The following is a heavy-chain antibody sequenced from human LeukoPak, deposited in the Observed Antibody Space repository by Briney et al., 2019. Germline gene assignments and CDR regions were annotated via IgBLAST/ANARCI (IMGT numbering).Heavy chain of an antibody. J-gene: IGHJ4*02. D-gene: IGHD1-7*01. CDR2: IYRSGTT. CDR1: GYSISSGFY. CDR3: ARTSTGTTDSFGY. Sequence: SETLSLTCAVSGYSISSGFYWGWIRQPPGKGLEWIGTIYRSGTTYYNPSLKSRVTISADTSKNQFSLKLSSVTAADTALYYCARTSTGTTDSFGYWGQGTLVTVSS. V-gene: IGHV4-38-2*01.